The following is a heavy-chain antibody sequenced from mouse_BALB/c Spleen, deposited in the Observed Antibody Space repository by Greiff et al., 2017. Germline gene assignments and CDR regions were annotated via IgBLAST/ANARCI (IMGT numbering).Heavy chain of an antibody. J-gene: IGHJ4*01. CDR1: GFTFSSFG. CDR3: ARDYRYGYYYAMDY. CDR2: ISSGSSTI. Sequence: EVKLVESGGGLVQPGGSRKLSCAASGFTFSSFGMHWVRQAPEKGLEWVAYISSGSSTIYYADTVKGRFTISRDNPKNTLFLQMTSLRSEDTAMYYCARDYRYGYYYAMDYWGQGTSVTVSS. D-gene: IGHD2-14*01. V-gene: IGHV5-17*02.